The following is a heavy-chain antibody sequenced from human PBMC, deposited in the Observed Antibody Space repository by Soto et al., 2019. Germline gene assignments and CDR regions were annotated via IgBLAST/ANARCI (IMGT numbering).Heavy chain of an antibody. CDR3: ARSAELGLLSFAETWDSMDV. Sequence: ASVKVSCKASGYTFTSYGISWVRQAPGQGLEWMGWISAYNGNTNYAQKLQGRVTMTTDTSTSTAYMELRSLRSDDTAVYYCARSAELGLLSFAETWDSMDVWGQGTTVTVSS. V-gene: IGHV1-18*01. J-gene: IGHJ6*02. CDR2: ISAYNGNT. D-gene: IGHD3-10*01. CDR1: GYTFTSYG.